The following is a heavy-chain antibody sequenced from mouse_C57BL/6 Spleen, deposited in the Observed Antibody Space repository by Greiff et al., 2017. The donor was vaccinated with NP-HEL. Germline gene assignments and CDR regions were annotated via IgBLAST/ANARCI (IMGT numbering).Heavy chain of an antibody. J-gene: IGHJ2*01. D-gene: IGHD1-1*02. Sequence: VQLQQSGPVLVKPGASVKMSCKASGYTFTDYYMNWVKQSHGKSLEWIGVINPYNGGTSYNQKFKGKATLTVDKSSSTAYMELNSLTSEDSAVYYCARYGPLLHYFDDWGQGTTLTVSS. V-gene: IGHV1-19*01. CDR3: ARYGPLLHYFDD. CDR1: GYTFTDYY. CDR2: INPYNGGT.